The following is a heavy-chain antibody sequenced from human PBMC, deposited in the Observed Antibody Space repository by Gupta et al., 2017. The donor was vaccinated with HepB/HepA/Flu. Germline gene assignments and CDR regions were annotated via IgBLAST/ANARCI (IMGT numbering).Heavy chain of an antibody. D-gene: IGHD2-15*01. CDR2: INPKSGSA. J-gene: IGHJ6*02. CDR3: ARGGYCSDDNGDSYHYRGMDV. Sequence: QVHLVQSGAEVKKPGASVKVSCKASGYTFTSFDINWVRQVSGQGLEWLGWINPKSGSAAYAQKFQGRVTMTRNSAINTAYMELSSLTSEDTAVYYCARGGYCSDDNGDSYHYRGMDVWGQGTTVTVSS. CDR1: GYTFTSFD. V-gene: IGHV1-8*01.